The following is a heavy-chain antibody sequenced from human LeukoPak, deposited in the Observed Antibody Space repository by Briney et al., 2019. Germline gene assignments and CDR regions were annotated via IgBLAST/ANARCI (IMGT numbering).Heavy chain of an antibody. J-gene: IGHJ4*02. V-gene: IGHV1-69*01. D-gene: IGHD1-26*01. CDR2: IIPIFGTA. CDR3: ARAERGSYYTPWY. Sequence: ASVKVSCKASGGTFSSYAISWVRQAPGQGLEWMGGIIPIFGTANYAQKFQGRVTITADESTSTAYMELSSLRSEDTAVYYCARAERGSYYTPWYWGQGTLVAVSS. CDR1: GGTFSSYA.